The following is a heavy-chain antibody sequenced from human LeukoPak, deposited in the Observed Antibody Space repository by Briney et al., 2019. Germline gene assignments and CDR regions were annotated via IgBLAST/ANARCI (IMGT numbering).Heavy chain of an antibody. Sequence: ASVKVSCKASGYTFTSYGISWVRQAPGQGLEWMGWISAYNGNTNYAQKLQGRVTMTTDTSTSTAYMELRSLKSDDTDVYYCGRTDHDWNYPSRVSDYWGQGTLVTVSS. CDR1: GYTFTSYG. CDR2: ISAYNGNT. J-gene: IGHJ4*02. D-gene: IGHD1-7*01. V-gene: IGHV1-18*01. CDR3: GRTDHDWNYPSRVSDY.